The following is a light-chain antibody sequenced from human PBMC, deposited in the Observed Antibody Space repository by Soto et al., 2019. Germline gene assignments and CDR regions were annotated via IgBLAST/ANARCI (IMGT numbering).Light chain of an antibody. J-gene: IGKJ1*01. CDR3: QQYGSSGT. V-gene: IGKV3-20*01. Sequence: EIVLTQYPGTLSLSPGERATLSCRASQSVSSSYIAWYQQRPGQTPRLLIYGESTRATGIPDRFSGSGSGTHFTLTISRLEPGDFAVYYCQQYGSSGTFGPGTQVDIK. CDR2: GES. CDR1: QSVSSSY.